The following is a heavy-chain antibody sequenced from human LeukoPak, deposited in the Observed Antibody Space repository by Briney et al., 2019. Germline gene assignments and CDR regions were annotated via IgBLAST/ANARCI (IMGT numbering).Heavy chain of an antibody. CDR2: MYDSGST. CDR3: ARHRYYYDSSGYYYQP. Sequence: PSETLSLTCTVSGGSFSSYYWSWIRQPPGKGLELIGYMYDSGSTNYNPSLKSRVTISVDTSKNQFSLRLSSVTAADTAVYYCARHRYYYDSSGYYYQPWGQGTLVTVSS. D-gene: IGHD3-22*01. CDR1: GGSFSSYY. V-gene: IGHV4-59*01. J-gene: IGHJ5*02.